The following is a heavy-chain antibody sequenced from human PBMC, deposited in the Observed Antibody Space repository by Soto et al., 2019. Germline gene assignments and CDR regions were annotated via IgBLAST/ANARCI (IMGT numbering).Heavy chain of an antibody. V-gene: IGHV4-59*01. Sequence: SETLSLTCTVGSISTYYWNWIRQPPGKGLEWIGYIYYMGRTNYNSSLKSRVTMSIDTSKNQFSLKLSSVTAADTAIYYCAGDPVGATHFDYWGQGAPVTVSS. CDR2: IYYMGRT. CDR3: AGDPVGATHFDY. D-gene: IGHD1-26*01. J-gene: IGHJ4*02. CDR1: GSISTYY.